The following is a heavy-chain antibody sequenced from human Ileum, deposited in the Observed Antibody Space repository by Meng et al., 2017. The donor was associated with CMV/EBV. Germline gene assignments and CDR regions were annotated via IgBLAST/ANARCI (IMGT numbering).Heavy chain of an antibody. V-gene: IGHV3-74*01. CDR2: INNDGSST. J-gene: IGHJ4*02. CDR3: ARLSREAPHH. CDR1: GFTFSNYW. Sequence: GGSLRLSCVVSGFTFSNYWMHWVRQAPGKGLVWVSAINNDGSSTFYADPVKGRFTISRDNAENTLYLQMNSLRAEDTAVYYCARLSREAPHHWGQGTRVTVSS. D-gene: IGHD1-26*01.